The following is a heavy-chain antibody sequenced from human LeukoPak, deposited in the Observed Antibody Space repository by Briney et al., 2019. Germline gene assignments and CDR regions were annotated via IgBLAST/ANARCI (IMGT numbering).Heavy chain of an antibody. V-gene: IGHV1-2*02. CDR2: INPNSGGT. CDR1: GYTFTGYY. J-gene: IGHJ4*02. CDR3: ARPVLWLAAAGLIV. D-gene: IGHD6-13*01. Sequence: ASVKVSCKASGYTFTGYYMHWVRQAPGQGLEWMGWINPNSGGTNYAQKFQGRVTMTRDTSISTAYMELSSLRSEDTAVYYCARPVLWLAAAGLIVWGQGTLVTVSS.